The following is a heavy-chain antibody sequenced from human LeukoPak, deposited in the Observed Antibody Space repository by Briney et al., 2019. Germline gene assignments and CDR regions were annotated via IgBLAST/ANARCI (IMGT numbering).Heavy chain of an antibody. D-gene: IGHD3-9*01. Sequence: GGSLRLSCVVSGFTFSTSAMSWVRQAPGKGLEWVSSISSSSSYIYYADSVKGRFTISRDNAKNSLYLQMNSLRAEDTAVYYCARGADILTGYPAYGMDVWGQGTTVTVSS. CDR3: ARGADILTGYPAYGMDV. J-gene: IGHJ6*02. CDR2: ISSSSSYI. V-gene: IGHV3-21*01. CDR1: GFTFSTSA.